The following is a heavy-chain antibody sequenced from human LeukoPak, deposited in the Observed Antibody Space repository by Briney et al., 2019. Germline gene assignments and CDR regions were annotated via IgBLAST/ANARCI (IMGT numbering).Heavy chain of an antibody. CDR3: ARDRMNYQSAGYDPFDM. CDR1: GFTFSNYA. V-gene: IGHV3-30-3*01. Sequence: GGSLRLSCAASGFTFSNYAMHWVRQAPGKGLEWVAVIAYDGNDEYYADSVKGRFTISRDTSKNTLYLQMNSLRVDDTAVYYCARDRMNYQSAGYDPFDMWGHGTMVTVSS. J-gene: IGHJ3*02. CDR2: IAYDGNDE. D-gene: IGHD1-7*01.